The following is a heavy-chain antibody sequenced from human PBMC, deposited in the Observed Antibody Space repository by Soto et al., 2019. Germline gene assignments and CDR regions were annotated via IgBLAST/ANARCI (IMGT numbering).Heavy chain of an antibody. Sequence: GGSLRLSCAASGFTFSSYGMHWVRQAPGKGLEWVAVIWYDGSNKYYADSVKGRFTISRDNSKNTLYLQMTSLRAEDTAVYYCARVDCSSTSCYHNYYYYYGMDVWGQGTTVTVSS. D-gene: IGHD2-2*01. V-gene: IGHV3-33*01. CDR2: IWYDGSNK. J-gene: IGHJ6*02. CDR3: ARVDCSSTSCYHNYYYYYGMDV. CDR1: GFTFSSYG.